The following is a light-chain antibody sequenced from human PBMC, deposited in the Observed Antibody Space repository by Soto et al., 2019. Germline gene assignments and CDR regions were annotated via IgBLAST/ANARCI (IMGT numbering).Light chain of an antibody. J-gene: IGKJ1*01. CDR3: MQAPQTRT. CDR1: QSLLHRNGYTY. V-gene: IGKV2-28*01. Sequence: IVVTQSPLSLTVTPGEPASISCRSSQSLLHRNGYTYLDWYLQKPGQSPQVLIYMGSNRASGVTDRLRSSGSGTDYTLKISRVEAEDVGVYYCMQAPQTRTFGQGTKVEI. CDR2: MGS.